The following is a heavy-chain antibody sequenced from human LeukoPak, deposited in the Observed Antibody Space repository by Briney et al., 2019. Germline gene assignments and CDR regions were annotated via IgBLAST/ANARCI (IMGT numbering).Heavy chain of an antibody. V-gene: IGHV4-34*01. CDR1: GGSFSGYY. Sequence: SETLSLTCAVYGGSFSGYYWSWIRQPPGKGLEWIGEINHSGSTNYNPSLKSRVTISVDTSKNQFSLKLSSVTAADTAVYYCARVRVINFYYYGMDVWGKGTTVSVSS. J-gene: IGHJ6*04. D-gene: IGHD3-16*02. CDR3: ARVRVINFYYYGMDV. CDR2: INHSGST.